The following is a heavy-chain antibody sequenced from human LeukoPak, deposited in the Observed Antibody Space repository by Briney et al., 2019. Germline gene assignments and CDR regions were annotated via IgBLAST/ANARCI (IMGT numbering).Heavy chain of an antibody. CDR2: IIPIFGTA. D-gene: IGHD6-6*01. V-gene: IGHV1-69*13. CDR1: GGTFSSYA. J-gene: IGHJ4*02. CDR3: ARSYSNSSPLDY. Sequence: SVKVSCKASGGTFSSYAISWVRQAPGQGLEWMGGIIPIFGTANYAQKFQGRVTITADESTSTAYMELSSLRSEDTAVYYCARSYSNSSPLDYWGQGTLVTVSS.